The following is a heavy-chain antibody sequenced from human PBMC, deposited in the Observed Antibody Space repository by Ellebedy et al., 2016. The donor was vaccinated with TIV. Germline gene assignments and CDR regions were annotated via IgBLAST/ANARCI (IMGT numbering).Heavy chain of an antibody. CDR1: EFTFSNYA. Sequence: GESLKISXTASEFTFSNYAMTWVRQAPGKGLEWVSSLSASGGGTSYADSVKGRFTISRDNSKNTLFLQMNSLRAEDTAICYCAKCGSHGIFYDYYMDVWGKGTTVTVSS. D-gene: IGHD2-15*01. V-gene: IGHV3-23*01. J-gene: IGHJ6*03. CDR2: LSASGGGT. CDR3: AKCGSHGIFYDYYMDV.